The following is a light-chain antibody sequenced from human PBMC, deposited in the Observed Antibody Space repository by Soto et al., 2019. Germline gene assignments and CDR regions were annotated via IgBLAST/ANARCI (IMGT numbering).Light chain of an antibody. V-gene: IGKV1-39*01. CDR1: QSIAGY. CDR2: ATS. J-gene: IGKJ1*01. CDR3: QQSHSTPRT. Sequence: DIKMTQSPSSLSASVGDRVTITCRASQSIAGYLNWYQQKPGEAPKLLIYATSTLQSGVPSRFIGSGSGTDYTLTISSLQPEDVATYSCQQSHSTPRTLGQGTKVDI.